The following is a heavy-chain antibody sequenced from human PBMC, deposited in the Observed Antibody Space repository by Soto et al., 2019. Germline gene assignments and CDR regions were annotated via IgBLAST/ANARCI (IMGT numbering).Heavy chain of an antibody. Sequence: ASVKVSCKASGYTFTSYGISWVRQAPGQGLEWMGWISAYNGNTNYAQKLQGRVTMTTDTSTSTAYMELRSLRSDDTAVYYCARVLAVAGTFFFAYRGQGSLVTVSS. CDR2: ISAYNGNT. D-gene: IGHD6-19*01. V-gene: IGHV1-18*01. CDR3: ARVLAVAGTFFFAY. CDR1: GYTFTSYG. J-gene: IGHJ4*02.